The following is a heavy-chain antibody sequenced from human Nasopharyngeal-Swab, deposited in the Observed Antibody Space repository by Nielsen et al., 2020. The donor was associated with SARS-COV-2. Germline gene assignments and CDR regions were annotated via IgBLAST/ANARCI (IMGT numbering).Heavy chain of an antibody. V-gene: IGHV4-34*01. J-gene: IGHJ4*02. CDR1: GGSFSGYY. CDR3: ARHQGGLGIVPAAEFDY. CDR2: INHSGST. Sequence: SETLSLTCAVYGGSFSGYYWSWIRQPPGKGLEWIGEINHSGSTNYNPSLKSRVTISVDTSKNQFSLKLSSVTAADTAVYYCARHQGGLGIVPAAEFDYWGQGTLVTVSS. D-gene: IGHD2-2*01.